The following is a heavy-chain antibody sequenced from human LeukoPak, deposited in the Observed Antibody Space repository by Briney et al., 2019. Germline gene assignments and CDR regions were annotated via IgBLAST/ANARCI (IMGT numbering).Heavy chain of an antibody. CDR3: ARTGSSSGHNWFDP. J-gene: IGHJ5*02. CDR1: GYTFTSYA. Sequence: ASVKVSCKASGYTFTSYAMNWVRQAPGQGLEWMGWINTNTGNPTYAQGFTGRFVFSLDTSVSTAYLQISSLKAEDTAVYYCARTGSSSGHNWFDPWGQGTLVTVSS. D-gene: IGHD6-6*01. CDR2: INTNTGNP. V-gene: IGHV7-4-1*02.